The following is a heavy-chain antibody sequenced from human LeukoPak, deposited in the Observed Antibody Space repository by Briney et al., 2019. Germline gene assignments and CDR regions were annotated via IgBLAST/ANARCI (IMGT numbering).Heavy chain of an antibody. CDR1: GGTFSSYA. CDR3: AREEEDYYDSSGLFDP. CDR2: IIPIFGTA. J-gene: IGHJ5*02. V-gene: IGHV1-69*05. Sequence: SVKVSCKASGGTFSSYAISWVRQAPGHGLEWMGGIIPIFGTAKYAQKFQGRVTITTDESTSTAYMELSSLRSEDTAVYYCAREEEDYYDSSGLFDPWGQGTLVTVSS. D-gene: IGHD3-22*01.